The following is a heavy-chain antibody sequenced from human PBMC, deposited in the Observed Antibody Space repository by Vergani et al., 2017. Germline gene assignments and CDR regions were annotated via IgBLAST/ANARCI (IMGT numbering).Heavy chain of an antibody. CDR1: GFTFSSYE. Sequence: EVQLVESGGGLVQPGGSLRLSCAASGFTFSSYEMHWVRQAPGKGLEWVSYISSSGSSLFYADAMKGRFTISTDNALNSLFLQMNSLRAEDTAVYYCARSRTYYYDSSHRPDLFDYWGQGTLVTVSS. J-gene: IGHJ4*02. CDR3: ARSRTYYYDSSHRPDLFDY. V-gene: IGHV3-48*03. CDR2: ISSSGSSL. D-gene: IGHD3-22*01.